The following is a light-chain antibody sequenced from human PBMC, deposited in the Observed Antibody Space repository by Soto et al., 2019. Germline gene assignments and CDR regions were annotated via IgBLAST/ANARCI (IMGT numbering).Light chain of an antibody. CDR1: QSVSSSY. CDR2: GAS. J-gene: IGKJ2*01. Sequence: EIVLTQSPGTLTLSPGERATLSCRASQSVSSSYLAWYQQKPGQAPRLLIYGASSRATGIPDRFSGSESGTGFTLNISRREPEDFAVYYCQQYGSSPGTFGQGTKLEIK. CDR3: QQYGSSPGT. V-gene: IGKV3-20*01.